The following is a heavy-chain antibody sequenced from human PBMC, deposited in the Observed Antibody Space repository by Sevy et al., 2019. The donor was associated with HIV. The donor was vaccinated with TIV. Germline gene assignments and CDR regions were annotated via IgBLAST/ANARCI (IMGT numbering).Heavy chain of an antibody. J-gene: IGHJ2*01. V-gene: IGHV3-30-3*01. Sequence: GGSLRLSCAASGFTFSSYAMHWVRQAPGKGLEWVAVISYDGSNKYYADSVKGRFTISRDNSKNTLYLQMNSLRAEDTAVYYCARETAYYSLDWYFDLWGRGTLV. D-gene: IGHD3-10*01. CDR3: ARETAYYSLDWYFDL. CDR2: ISYDGSNK. CDR1: GFTFSSYA.